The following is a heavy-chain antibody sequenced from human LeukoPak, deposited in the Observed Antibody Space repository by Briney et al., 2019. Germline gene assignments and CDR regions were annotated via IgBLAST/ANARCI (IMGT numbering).Heavy chain of an antibody. Sequence: GGSLRLSCAASGFTFSDYYMSWIRQAPGKGLEWVSYISSSGSTIYYADSVKGRFTISRDNAKNSLYLQMNSLRAEDTAVYYCARDRHQLVRYFDYWGQGTLVTVSS. J-gene: IGHJ4*02. CDR2: ISSSGSTI. D-gene: IGHD6-13*01. CDR1: GFTFSDYY. V-gene: IGHV3-11*04. CDR3: ARDRHQLVRYFDY.